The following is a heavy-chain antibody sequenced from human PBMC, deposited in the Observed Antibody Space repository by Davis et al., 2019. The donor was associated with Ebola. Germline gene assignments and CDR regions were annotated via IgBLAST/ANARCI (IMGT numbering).Heavy chain of an antibody. Sequence: SCAASGFTFSSYAMSWVRQAPGKGLEWVSAISGSGGSTYYADSVKGRFTISRDNSKNTLYLQMNSLRAEDTAVYYCAKEGGADSGSYVEYFQHWGQGTLVTVSS. J-gene: IGHJ1*01. D-gene: IGHD1-26*01. CDR3: AKEGGADSGSYVEYFQH. V-gene: IGHV3-23*01. CDR2: ISGSGGST. CDR1: GFTFSSYA.